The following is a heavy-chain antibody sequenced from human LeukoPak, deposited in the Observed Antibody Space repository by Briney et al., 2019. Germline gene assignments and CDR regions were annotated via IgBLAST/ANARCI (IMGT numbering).Heavy chain of an antibody. D-gene: IGHD3-10*01. CDR2: ISSSSSTI. CDR1: GFTFSSYS. Sequence: GGSLRLSCAASGFTFSSYSMNWVRQAPGKGLEWVSYISSSSSTIYYADSVQGRFTISRDNSKNTLYLQMNSLRAEDTAVYYCAKEQMYYYGSGSHNWFDPWGQGTLVTVSS. J-gene: IGHJ5*02. V-gene: IGHV3-48*01. CDR3: AKEQMYYYGSGSHNWFDP.